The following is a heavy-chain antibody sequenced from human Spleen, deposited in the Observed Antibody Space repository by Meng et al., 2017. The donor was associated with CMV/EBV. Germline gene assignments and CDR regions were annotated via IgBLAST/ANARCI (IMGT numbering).Heavy chain of an antibody. CDR2: ISTNNGNA. J-gene: IGHJ5*02. V-gene: IGHV1-18*04. CDR3: AGVRYGDYAA. CDR1: VCPFCIYL. D-gene: IGHD4-17*01. Sequence: ASCCASVCPFCIYLVRWAPRARRQGLECIGCISTNNGNADSAQKLQGSATMTSDKSPSTAYMELRSLGSDDTAVYCCAGVRYGDYAAWGQGTLVTVSS.